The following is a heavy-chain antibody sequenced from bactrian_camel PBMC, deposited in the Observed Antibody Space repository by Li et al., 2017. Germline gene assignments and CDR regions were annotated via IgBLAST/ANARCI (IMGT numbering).Heavy chain of an antibody. CDR2: ISGDGTNT. CDR1: GFTFSSYY. J-gene: IGHJ4*01. Sequence: HVQLVESGGGLVQPGGSLRLSCAASGFTFSSYYMSWVRQAPGKGLEWITSISGDGTNTHYTDSVRGRFTVSRDNAKNTAYLQMNSLQSEDTAVYYCTTPTRPGGIEYGYWGQGTQVTVS. V-gene: IGHV3-2*01. CDR3: TTPTRPGGIEYGY.